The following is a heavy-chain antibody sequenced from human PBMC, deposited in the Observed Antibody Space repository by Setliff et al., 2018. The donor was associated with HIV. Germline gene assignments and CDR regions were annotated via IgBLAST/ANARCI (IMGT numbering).Heavy chain of an antibody. V-gene: IGHV5-51*01. CDR1: GYSFTNYW. CDR2: IYPGDSDT. CDR3: ARHGYCSGTICSEYYYYYAMDV. J-gene: IGHJ6*02. D-gene: IGHD2-2*03. Sequence: GESLKISCKGSGYSFTNYWIGWVRQMPGKGLEWIGIIYPGDSDTRYSPSFQGQVTISADKSISTAYLQWSSLKASDTAMYYCARHGYCSGTICSEYYYYYAMDVWGQGTTVTSP.